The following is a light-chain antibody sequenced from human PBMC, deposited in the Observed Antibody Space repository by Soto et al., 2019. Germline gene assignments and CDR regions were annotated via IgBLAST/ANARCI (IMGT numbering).Light chain of an antibody. J-gene: IGKJ4*01. CDR3: QQYNKWPLT. CDR2: GAS. V-gene: IGKV3-15*01. Sequence: EIVMTQSPATLSVSPGERATLSCRASQSVGSKLAWYQQKPGQAPRLLVHGASTRATAIPASFSGSGSGTEFTLTISSLQSEDFAVCYCQQYNKWPLTFGGGTKVEIK. CDR1: QSVGSK.